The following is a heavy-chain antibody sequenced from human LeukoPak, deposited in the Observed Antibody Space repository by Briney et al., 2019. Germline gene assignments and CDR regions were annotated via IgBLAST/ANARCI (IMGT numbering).Heavy chain of an antibody. V-gene: IGHV4-61*02. Sequence: SETLSLTCTVSGGSISSGSYYWSWIRQPAGKGLEWIGRIYTSGSTNYNPSLKSRVTISVDTSKNQFSLKLNSVTAADTAVYYCSKDRGVFGVAYSLDYWGQGTLVTVSS. J-gene: IGHJ4*02. CDR3: SKDRGVFGVAYSLDY. CDR2: IYTSGST. D-gene: IGHD3-3*01. CDR1: GGSISSGSYY.